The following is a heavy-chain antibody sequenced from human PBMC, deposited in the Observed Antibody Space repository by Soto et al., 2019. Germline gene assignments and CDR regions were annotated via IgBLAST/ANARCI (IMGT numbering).Heavy chain of an antibody. CDR2: IIPISGTA. D-gene: IGHD2-2*01. J-gene: IGHJ6*02. V-gene: IGHV1-69*01. CDR1: GGTFSNYA. CDR3: ARSQGSSTSLEIYYYYYYGMDV. Sequence: QVQLVQSGAEVKKPGSSVKVSCKASGGTFSNYAISWVRQAPGQGLEWMGGIIPISGTANYAQKFQGRVMITAGESTSTAYMELSSLRSEDTAVYYCARSQGSSTSLEIYYYYYYGMDVWGQGTMVTVS.